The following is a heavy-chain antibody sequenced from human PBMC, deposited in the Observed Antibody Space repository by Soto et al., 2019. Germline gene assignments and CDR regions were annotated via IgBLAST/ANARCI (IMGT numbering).Heavy chain of an antibody. D-gene: IGHD2-15*01. CDR2: IYYSGST. V-gene: IGHV4-39*01. CDR3: ARHTLVVVVAATSPFDY. J-gene: IGHJ4*02. CDR1: GGSISSSSYY. Sequence: QLQLQESGPGLVKPSETLSLTCTVSGGSISSSSYYWGWIRQPPGKGLEWIGSIYYSGSTYYNPSLKSPVTISVDTAKNQFSLKLSSVTAADTAVYYCARHTLVVVVAATSPFDYWGQGTLVTVSS.